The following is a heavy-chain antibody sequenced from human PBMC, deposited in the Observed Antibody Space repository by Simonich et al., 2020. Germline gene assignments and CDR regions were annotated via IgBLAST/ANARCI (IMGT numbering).Heavy chain of an antibody. Sequence: EVQLVESGGGLVKPGGSLRLSCAASGFTVSSYSMNWVRQAPGKGLEWVSSISSSSSYIYYADSVKGRFTISRDNAKNSLYLQMNSLRAEDTAVYDCARWIAVAGTGAYGMDVWGQGTTVTVSS. CDR3: ARWIAVAGTGAYGMDV. CDR1: GFTVSSYS. J-gene: IGHJ6*02. CDR2: ISSSSSYI. V-gene: IGHV3-21*01. D-gene: IGHD6-19*01.